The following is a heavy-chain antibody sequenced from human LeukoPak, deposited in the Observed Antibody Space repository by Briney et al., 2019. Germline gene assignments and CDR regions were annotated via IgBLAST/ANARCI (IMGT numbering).Heavy chain of an antibody. Sequence: ASVTVSCTASGYTFTSYGIRWVRQAPGQGLEWMGWISAYNGNANYAQKLQGRVTMTTDTSTSTAYMELRSPRSDDTAVYYCAISSGYFFDYWGQGTLVTVSS. V-gene: IGHV1-18*01. J-gene: IGHJ4*02. CDR1: GYTFTSYG. D-gene: IGHD3-22*01. CDR3: AISSGYFFDY. CDR2: ISAYNGNA.